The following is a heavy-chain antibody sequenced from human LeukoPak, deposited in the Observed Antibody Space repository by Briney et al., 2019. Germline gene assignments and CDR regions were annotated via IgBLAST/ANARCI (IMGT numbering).Heavy chain of an antibody. V-gene: IGHV3-48*03. CDR2: ISSSGSTI. CDR1: GFTFSNFE. J-gene: IGHJ4*02. D-gene: IGHD5-12*01. CDR3: ARGRYSGYDN. Sequence: GGSLRLSCAPSGFTFSNFEFNWVRQAPGKGLEWLSYISSSGSTISYADSVRGRFTFSRDNAKNSVFLLMNNLRAEDTAVYYCARGRYSGYDNWGQGTLVTVSS.